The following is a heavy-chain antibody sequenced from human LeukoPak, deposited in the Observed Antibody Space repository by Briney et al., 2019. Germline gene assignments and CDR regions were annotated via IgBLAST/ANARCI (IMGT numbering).Heavy chain of an antibody. Sequence: GGSLRLSCAASGFTFSSYAVSWVRQAPGKGLEWVSAISGSGGSTYYADSVKGRFTISRDNSKNTLYLQMNSLRAEDTAVYYCAKTRGVIAAARIAVDYWGQGTLVTVSS. CDR2: ISGSGGST. CDR1: GFTFSSYA. CDR3: AKTRGVIAAARIAVDY. D-gene: IGHD6-13*01. J-gene: IGHJ4*02. V-gene: IGHV3-23*01.